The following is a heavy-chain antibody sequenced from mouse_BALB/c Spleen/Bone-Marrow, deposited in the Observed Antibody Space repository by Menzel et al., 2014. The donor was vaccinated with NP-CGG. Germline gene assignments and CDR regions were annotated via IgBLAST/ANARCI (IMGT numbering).Heavy chain of an antibody. CDR3: VRNYRYYFDY. CDR2: INPSNGRT. CDR1: GYTFTSYW. J-gene: IGHJ2*01. V-gene: IGHV1S81*02. Sequence: QVQLKDSGAELVRPGASVKLSCKASGYTFTSYWMHWVKQRPGQGLEWIGEINPSNGRTNYNEKFKSKATLTVDKSSSTAYMQLSSLTSEDSAVYYCVRNYRYYFDYWGQGTTLTVSS. D-gene: IGHD2-14*01.